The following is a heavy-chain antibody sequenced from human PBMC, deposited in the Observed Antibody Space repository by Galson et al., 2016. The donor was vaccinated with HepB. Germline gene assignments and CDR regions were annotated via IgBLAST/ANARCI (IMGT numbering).Heavy chain of an antibody. Sequence: SLRLYCAASGFTFGSYWMSWVRQAPGKGLESAANINNDGSEKSYVDSAKGRFTISRDNAKNSLYLQMNSLRAEDTAVYLCARDPGYSAFDIWGQGTMVTVSS. D-gene: IGHD5-12*01. V-gene: IGHV3-7*04. CDR3: ARDPGYSAFDI. CDR2: INNDGSEK. CDR1: GFTFGSYW. J-gene: IGHJ3*02.